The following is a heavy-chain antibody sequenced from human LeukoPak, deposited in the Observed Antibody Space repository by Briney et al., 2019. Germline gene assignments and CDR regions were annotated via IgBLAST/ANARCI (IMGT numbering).Heavy chain of an antibody. CDR1: GGTFSSYA. CDR3: ARDPARAYCGGDCYYDY. D-gene: IGHD2-21*02. Sequence: SVKVSCKASGGTFSSYAISWVRQAPGQGLEWMGGIIPIFGTANYAQKFQGRVTITADESTSTAYMELSSLRSEDTAVYYCARDPARAYCGGDCYYDYWGQGTLVTVSS. J-gene: IGHJ4*02. CDR2: IIPIFGTA. V-gene: IGHV1-69*01.